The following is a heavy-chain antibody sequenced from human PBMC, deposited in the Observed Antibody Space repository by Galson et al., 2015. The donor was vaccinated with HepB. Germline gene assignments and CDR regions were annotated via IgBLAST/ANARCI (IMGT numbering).Heavy chain of an antibody. CDR3: VGWQVRSYHYYGMDV. Sequence: SLRLSCAVSGFTFSSYGMHWVRQAPGKGLEWVAVISYDGTNKYYADSVKGRFTISRDNSKNTLSLQMNSLRPEDTAVYYCVGWQVRSYHYYGMDVWGQGTTVTVSS. CDR2: ISYDGTNK. J-gene: IGHJ6*02. CDR1: GFTFSSYG. D-gene: IGHD6-19*01. V-gene: IGHV3-30*03.